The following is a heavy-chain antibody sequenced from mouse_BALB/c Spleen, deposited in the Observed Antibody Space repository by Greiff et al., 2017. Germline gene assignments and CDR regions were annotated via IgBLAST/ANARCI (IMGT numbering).Heavy chain of an antibody. CDR3: NVIYYGNYAWFAY. CDR2: IDPENGDT. Sequence: VHVKQSGAELVRSGASVKLSCTASGFNIKDYYMHWVKQRPEQGLEWIGWIDPENGDTEYAPKFQGKATMTADTSSNTAYLQLSSLTSEDTAVYYCNVIYYGNYAWFAYWGQGTLVTVSA. D-gene: IGHD2-1*01. J-gene: IGHJ3*01. V-gene: IGHV14-4*02. CDR1: GFNIKDYY.